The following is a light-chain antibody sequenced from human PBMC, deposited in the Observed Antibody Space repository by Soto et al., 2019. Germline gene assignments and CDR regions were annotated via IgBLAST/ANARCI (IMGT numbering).Light chain of an antibody. CDR1: QTISSW. CDR3: QQGGT. V-gene: IGKV1-5*03. CDR2: KAS. J-gene: IGKJ5*01. Sequence: DIQMTQSPSTLSGSVGDRVTITCRASQTISSWLAWYQQKPGKAPKLLIYKASTLKSGVPSRFSGSGSGTEFTLTISSLQPDDSATYYCQQGGTFGQGTRLEIK.